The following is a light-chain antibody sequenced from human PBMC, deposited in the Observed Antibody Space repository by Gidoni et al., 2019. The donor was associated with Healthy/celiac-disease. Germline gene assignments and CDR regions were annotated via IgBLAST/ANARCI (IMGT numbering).Light chain of an antibody. Sequence: EIVLTQSPATLSLSPGERATLSCGASQSVSSSYLAWYQQKPVLAPRLLIYDASSRATGIPDRLSGSGSGTDFTLTISRLEPEDFAVYYCQQYGSSSWTFGQGTKVEIK. CDR3: QQYGSSSWT. J-gene: IGKJ1*01. CDR1: QSVSSSY. CDR2: DAS. V-gene: IGKV3D-20*01.